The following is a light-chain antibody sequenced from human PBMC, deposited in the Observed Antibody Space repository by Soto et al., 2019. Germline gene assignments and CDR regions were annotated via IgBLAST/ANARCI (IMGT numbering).Light chain of an antibody. V-gene: IGLV2-14*03. CDR1: SSVFGGYGF. CDR2: DVT. Sequence: QSVLTQPASVSGSPGQSITISCTGTSSVFGGYGFVSWYHHHPGRAPKLVIYDVTTRPSGVSNRFSGSKSGNTASLTISGLRAEDEADYYCSSYTGSSTSVVFGGGTKLTVL. CDR3: SSYTGSSTSVV. J-gene: IGLJ2*01.